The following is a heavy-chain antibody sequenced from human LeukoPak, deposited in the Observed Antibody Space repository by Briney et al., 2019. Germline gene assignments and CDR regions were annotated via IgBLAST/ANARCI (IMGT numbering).Heavy chain of an antibody. V-gene: IGHV3-23*01. D-gene: IGHD3-22*01. CDR2: LSGGGGST. J-gene: IGHJ4*02. Sequence: PGGSLRLSCVASGFTFSSYAMSWVRQAPGKGLEWVSALSGGGGSTLYADSVKGRFTISRDNSKNTLYLQMNSLRAEDTAVYYCAKFFSTGYFSGSYVWGQGTLVTVSS. CDR1: GFTFSSYA. CDR3: AKFFSTGYFSGSYV.